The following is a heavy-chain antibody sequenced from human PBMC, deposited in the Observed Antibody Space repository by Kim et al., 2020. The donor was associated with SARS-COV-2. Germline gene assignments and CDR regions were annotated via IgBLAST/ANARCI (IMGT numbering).Heavy chain of an antibody. V-gene: IGHV3-9*01. D-gene: IGHD3-10*01. CDR3: AKYSHGITMVRGVTNFDY. CDR2: ISWNSGSI. J-gene: IGHJ4*02. Sequence: EWVSGISWNSGSIGYADSVQGRFTISRDNAKNSLYLQMNSLRAEDTALYYCAKYSHGITMVRGVTNFDYWGQGTLVTVSS.